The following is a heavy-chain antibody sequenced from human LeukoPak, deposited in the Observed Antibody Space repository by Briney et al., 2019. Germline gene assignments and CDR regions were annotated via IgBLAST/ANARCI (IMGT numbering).Heavy chain of an antibody. CDR3: ARQGGLGTPASGSLEAFDY. Sequence: SETLSLTCTVSGGSISTYYWSWVRQPAGKGLEWIGRFYVSGSIDYNPSLKSRITISVDKSKNQFSLKLTSVTAADMAVYYCARQGGLGTPASGSLEAFDYWGQGTLVTVSS. CDR1: GGSISTYY. V-gene: IGHV4-4*07. CDR2: FYVSGSI. D-gene: IGHD4-23*01. J-gene: IGHJ4*02.